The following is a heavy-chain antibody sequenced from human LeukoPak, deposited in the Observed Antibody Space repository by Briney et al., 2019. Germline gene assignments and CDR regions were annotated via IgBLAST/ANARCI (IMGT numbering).Heavy chain of an antibody. V-gene: IGHV3-23*01. CDR3: AKGTNYDILTGHYGLDY. D-gene: IGHD3-9*01. CDR2: ISGSGGST. CDR1: GFTFSSYG. J-gene: IGHJ4*02. Sequence: GGSLRLSCAASGFTFSSYGMSWVRQAPGKGLEWVSAISGSGGSTYYADSVKGRFTISRDNSKNTLYLQMNSLRAEDTAVYYCAKGTNYDILTGHYGLDYWGQGTLVTVSS.